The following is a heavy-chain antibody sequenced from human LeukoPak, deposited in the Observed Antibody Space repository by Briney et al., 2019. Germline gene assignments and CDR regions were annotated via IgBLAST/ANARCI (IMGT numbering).Heavy chain of an antibody. CDR2: ISSDSTTI. J-gene: IGHJ6*02. CDR1: GFTFNSYN. Sequence: PGGSLRLSCVASGFTFNSYNMNWVRQAPGKGLEWVSYISSDSTTIFYADSVKGRFTISRDNVKNSLFLQLNSLRDEDTAVYYCARDQGPSQRWLQLVGYYYYYGMDVWGQGTMVTVSS. V-gene: IGHV3-48*02. D-gene: IGHD5-24*01. CDR3: ARDQGPSQRWLQLVGYYYYYGMDV.